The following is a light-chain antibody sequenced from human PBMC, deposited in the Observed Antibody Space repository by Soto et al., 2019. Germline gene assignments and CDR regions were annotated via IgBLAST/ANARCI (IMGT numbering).Light chain of an antibody. Sequence: DIQMTQSPSSLSASVGDRVTITCRASQGISNYLAWYRQKPGKVPKLLIYAASTLQSELPSRFSGSGSGTDFTLTITSLQPEDVATYYCQKYNSAPHTFGGGTKVEIK. CDR1: QGISNY. V-gene: IGKV1-27*01. CDR3: QKYNSAPHT. CDR2: AAS. J-gene: IGKJ4*01.